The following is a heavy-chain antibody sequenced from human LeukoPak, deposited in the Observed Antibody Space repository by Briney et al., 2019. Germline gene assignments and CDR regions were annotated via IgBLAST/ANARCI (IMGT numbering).Heavy chain of an antibody. CDR3: ARGHSSGWIINYYYGMDV. Sequence: ASVKVSCKASGYTFATYGISWVRQATGQGLEWMGWMNPNSGNTGYAQKFQGRVTMTRNTSISTAYMELSSLRSEDTAVYYCARGHSSGWIINYYYGMDVWGQGTTVTVSS. CDR2: MNPNSGNT. CDR1: GYTFATYG. V-gene: IGHV1-8*02. J-gene: IGHJ6*02. D-gene: IGHD6-19*01.